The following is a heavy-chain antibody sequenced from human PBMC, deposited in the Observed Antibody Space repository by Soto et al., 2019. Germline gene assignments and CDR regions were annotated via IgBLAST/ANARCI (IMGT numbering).Heavy chain of an antibody. Sequence: GGSLRLSCAASGFPLSSTDMTWVRQAPGKGLEWVSTIDGSGGTTYYADSVKGRFTISRDNSINTVYLQMDSLRAEDTAVYYCARDSGYGSENSVNHYLDFWGHGTLVTVSS. CDR3: ARDSGYGSENSVNHYLDF. CDR2: IDGSGGTT. CDR1: GFPLSSTD. D-gene: IGHD3-10*01. V-gene: IGHV3-23*01. J-gene: IGHJ4*01.